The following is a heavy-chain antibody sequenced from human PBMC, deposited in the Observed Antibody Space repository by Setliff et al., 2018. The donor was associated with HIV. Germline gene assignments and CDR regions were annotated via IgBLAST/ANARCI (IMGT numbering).Heavy chain of an antibody. CDR2: MYQTGKT. D-gene: IGHD5-12*01. CDR3: FNSGYDGDYYYYYMDI. J-gene: IGHJ6*03. V-gene: IGHV4-39*01. Sequence: SETMSLTCSVSGGSIIKENYYWGWIRQTPAKGLEWIGTMYQTGKTKYNSPLRGRVTIFVDTTQDQLSLTLRSVTAADSAVYFCFNSGYDGDYYYYYMDIWGKGTTVTVSS. CDR1: GGSIIKENYY.